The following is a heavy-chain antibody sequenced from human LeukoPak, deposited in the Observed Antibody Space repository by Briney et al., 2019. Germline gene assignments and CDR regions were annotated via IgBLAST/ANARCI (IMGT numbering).Heavy chain of an antibody. CDR1: GFTFSSYA. Sequence: GGSLRLSCAASGFTFSSYAMTWVRHAPGKGLEWVSAISGSGSNTYYAASVKGRFTISRDNPKNTLYLQMNSLRADDTAVYYCAKGNGDYAIHPDYWGQGTLVTVSS. J-gene: IGHJ4*02. D-gene: IGHD4-17*01. CDR2: ISGSGSNT. CDR3: AKGNGDYAIHPDY. V-gene: IGHV3-23*01.